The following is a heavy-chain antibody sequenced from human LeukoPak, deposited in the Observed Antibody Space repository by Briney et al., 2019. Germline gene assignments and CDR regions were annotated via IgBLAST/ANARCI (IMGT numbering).Heavy chain of an antibody. D-gene: IGHD3-3*01. CDR1: GGTFSSYT. J-gene: IGHJ6*03. CDR3: AREAPRYYDFWSGMRYYMDV. V-gene: IGHV1-69*04. Sequence: SVKVSCKASGGTFSSYTISWVRQAPGQGLEWMGRIILILGIANYAQKFQGRVTITADKSTSTAYMELSSLRSEDTAVYYCAREAPRYYDFWSGMRYYMDVWGKGTTVTVSS. CDR2: IILILGIA.